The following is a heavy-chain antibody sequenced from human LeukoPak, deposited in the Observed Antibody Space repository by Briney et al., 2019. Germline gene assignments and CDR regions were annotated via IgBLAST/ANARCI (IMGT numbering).Heavy chain of an antibody. V-gene: IGHV3-48*03. D-gene: IGHD6-6*01. Sequence: GGALRLSCAASGFPFSSYEMNWVRPAPGKGLEWGSYISSSGSTRYYADSVKGRFTISRDNAKNSLYLQMSSLRADDTAVYYCARGSYSSSSFDYWGQGTLVTVSS. CDR2: ISSSGSTR. J-gene: IGHJ4*02. CDR1: GFPFSSYE. CDR3: ARGSYSSSSFDY.